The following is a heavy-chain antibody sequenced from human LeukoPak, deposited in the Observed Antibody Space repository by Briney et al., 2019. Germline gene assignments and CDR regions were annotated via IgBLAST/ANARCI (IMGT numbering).Heavy chain of an antibody. Sequence: PGGSLRLSCAVSGITLSNYGMSWVRQAPGKGLEWVSAFSATDGSAQYAESVKGRFTISRDNSKSSLYLQMNSLRDEDTAVYYCAKARIAAAGTGAFDVWGQGTMVTVSS. D-gene: IGHD6-13*01. CDR3: AKARIAAAGTGAFDV. V-gene: IGHV3-23*01. CDR1: GITLSNYG. CDR2: FSATDGSA. J-gene: IGHJ3*01.